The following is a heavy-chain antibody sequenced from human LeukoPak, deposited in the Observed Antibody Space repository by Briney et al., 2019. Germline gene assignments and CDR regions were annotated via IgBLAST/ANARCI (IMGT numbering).Heavy chain of an antibody. CDR1: GGSFSGYY. Sequence: SETLSLTCAVHGGSFSGYYWSWIRQPPGKGLEWIGEINHSGSTNYNPSLKGRVTISVDTSKNQFSLKLSSVTAADTAVYYCARGRRGRYYDSSGYHFDYWGQGTLVTVSS. J-gene: IGHJ4*02. D-gene: IGHD3-22*01. V-gene: IGHV4-34*01. CDR3: ARGRRGRYYDSSGYHFDY. CDR2: INHSGST.